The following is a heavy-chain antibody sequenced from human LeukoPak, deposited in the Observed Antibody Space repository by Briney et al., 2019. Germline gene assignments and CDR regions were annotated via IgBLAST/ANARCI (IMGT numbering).Heavy chain of an antibody. J-gene: IGHJ6*02. D-gene: IGHD1-14*01. CDR1: GGTFSSYA. CDR3: ARETKYYYYGMDV. CDR2: IIPIFGTA. Sequence: SVKVSCKASGGTFSSYAISWVRQAPGQGLEWMGGIIPIFGTANYAQKFQGRVTITADESTSTAYMELSSLRSEDTAVYYCARETKYYYYGMDVWGQGTTVTVSS. V-gene: IGHV1-69*01.